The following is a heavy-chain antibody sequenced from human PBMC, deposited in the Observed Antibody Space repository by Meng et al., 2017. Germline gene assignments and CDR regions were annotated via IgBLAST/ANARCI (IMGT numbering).Heavy chain of an antibody. D-gene: IGHD3-22*01. V-gene: IGHV5-51*01. CDR2: IYPDDSDT. Sequence: GESLKISCKGSGYSFTSYWVGWVRQMPGKGLEWMGIIYPDDSDTRYSPSFEGQVTISGDKSISTAYLQWSSLKASDTAMYYCASPYHYYDSSGHDAFDIWGQGTMVTVSS. J-gene: IGHJ3*02. CDR3: ASPYHYYDSSGHDAFDI. CDR1: GYSFTSYW.